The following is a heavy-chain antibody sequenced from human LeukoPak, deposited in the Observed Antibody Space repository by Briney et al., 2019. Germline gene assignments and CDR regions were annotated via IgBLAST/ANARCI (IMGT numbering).Heavy chain of an antibody. D-gene: IGHD1-26*01. CDR1: GFTFSSYS. J-gene: IGHJ4*02. CDR2: ISSSSSYI. CDR3: ASSGRYLGCCDY. Sequence: GGSLRLSCGAPGFTFSSYSMNWVHQAPAKGLVGCSSISSSSSYIYYADSVKGRFTIFRDNAKNSLYLQMSSLRAEDTAVYYCASSGRYLGCCDYWGQGTLVTVSS. V-gene: IGHV3-21*01.